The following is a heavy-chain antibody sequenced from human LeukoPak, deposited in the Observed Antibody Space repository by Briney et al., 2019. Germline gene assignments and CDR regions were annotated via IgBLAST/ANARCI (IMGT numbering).Heavy chain of an antibody. J-gene: IGHJ3*02. CDR3: ARDQSLHRDAFDI. V-gene: IGHV1-2*02. CDR1: GYTFTGYY. CDR2: INPNSGGT. Sequence: ASVTVSCTASGYTFTGYYMHWVRQAPGQGLEWMGWINPNSGGTNYAQKFQGRVTMTRDTSISTAYMELSRLRSDDTAVYYCARDQSLHRDAFDIWGQGTMVTASS.